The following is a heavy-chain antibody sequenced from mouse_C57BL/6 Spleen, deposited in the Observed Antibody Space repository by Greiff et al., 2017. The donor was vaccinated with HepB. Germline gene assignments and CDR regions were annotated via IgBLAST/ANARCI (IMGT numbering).Heavy chain of an antibody. CDR2: ISGGGGNT. Sequence: EVQLQESGGGLVKPGGSLKLSCAASGFTFSSYTMSWVRQTPEKRLEWVATISGGGGNTYYPDSVKGRFTISRDNAKNTLYLQMSSLRSEDTALYYCARHSHYYGTNFDYWGQGTTLTVSS. D-gene: IGHD1-1*01. CDR3: ARHSHYYGTNFDY. V-gene: IGHV5-9*01. CDR1: GFTFSSYT. J-gene: IGHJ2*01.